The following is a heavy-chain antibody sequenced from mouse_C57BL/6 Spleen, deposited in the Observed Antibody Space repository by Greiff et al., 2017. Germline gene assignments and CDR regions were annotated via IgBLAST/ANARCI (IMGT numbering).Heavy chain of an antibody. CDR1: GFTFSDYG. CDR2: ISSGSSTI. V-gene: IGHV5-17*01. D-gene: IGHD1-1*01. Sequence: EVKLVESGGGLVKPGGSLKLSCAASGFTFSDYGMHWVRQAPEKGLEWVAYISSGSSTIYYADTVKGRFTISRDNAKNTLFLQMTSLRSEDTAMYYCARRMGYYCGSSIFDYWGQGTTLTVSS. J-gene: IGHJ2*01. CDR3: ARRMGYYCGSSIFDY.